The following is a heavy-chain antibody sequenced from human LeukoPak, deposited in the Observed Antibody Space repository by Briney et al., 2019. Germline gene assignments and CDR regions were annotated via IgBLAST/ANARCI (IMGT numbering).Heavy chain of an antibody. V-gene: IGHV3-23*01. Sequence: GGSLRLSCAASGFTFSVAAMSWVRQAPGKGREWVSLIGASGESTYYADSVKGRFTISRDNSKNTLSLQMNSLRVEDTAMYFCAKDIQLSTWGLGTMVTVSS. CDR3: AKDIQLST. CDR2: IGASGEST. CDR1: GFTFSVAA. J-gene: IGHJ3*01. D-gene: IGHD5-24*01.